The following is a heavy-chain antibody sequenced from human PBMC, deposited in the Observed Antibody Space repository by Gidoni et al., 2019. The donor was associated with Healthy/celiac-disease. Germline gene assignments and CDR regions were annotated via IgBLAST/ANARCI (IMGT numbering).Heavy chain of an antibody. D-gene: IGHD3-10*01. Sequence: QPQLQESGPGLVKPSETLSLTCTVSGGSISSSSYYWAWIRQPPGKGLEWIGSIYYSGSTYYNPSLKSRVTISVDTSKNQFSLKLSSVTAADTAVYYCARDQYTMVRGVIKRYYYYYGMDVWGQGTTVTVSS. V-gene: IGHV4-39*07. CDR1: GGSISSSSYY. J-gene: IGHJ6*02. CDR2: IYYSGST. CDR3: ARDQYTMVRGVIKRYYYYYGMDV.